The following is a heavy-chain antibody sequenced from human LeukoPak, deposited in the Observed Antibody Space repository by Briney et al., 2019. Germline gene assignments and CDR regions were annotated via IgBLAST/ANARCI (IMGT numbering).Heavy chain of an antibody. CDR1: GGSISSSSYS. D-gene: IGHD3-10*01. CDR2: IYYSGST. CDR3: ASYYIIGLYYFDY. V-gene: IGHV4-39*01. J-gene: IGHJ4*02. Sequence: PSETLSLTCTVSGGSISSSSYSWGWIRQPPGKGLEWIGSIYYSGSTYYNPSLKSRVTISVDTSKNQLSLKLSSVTAADTAVYYCASYYIIGLYYFDYWGQGTLVTVSS.